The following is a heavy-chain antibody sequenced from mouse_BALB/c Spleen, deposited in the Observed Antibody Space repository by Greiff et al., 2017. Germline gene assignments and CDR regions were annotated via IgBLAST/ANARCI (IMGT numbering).Heavy chain of an antibody. D-gene: IGHD2-1*01. Sequence: VQLQQSGAELAKPGASVKMSCKASGYTFTSYWMHWVKQRPGQGLEWIGYINPSTGYTEYNQKFKDKATLTADKSSSTAYMQLSSLTSEDSAVYYCARPYGNYVDYAMDYWGQGTSVTVSS. CDR2: INPSTGYT. J-gene: IGHJ4*01. V-gene: IGHV1-7*01. CDR3: ARPYGNYVDYAMDY. CDR1: GYTFTSYW.